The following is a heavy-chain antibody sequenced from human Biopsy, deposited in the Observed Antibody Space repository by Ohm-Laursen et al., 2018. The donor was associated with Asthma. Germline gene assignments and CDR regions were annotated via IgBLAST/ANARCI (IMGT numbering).Heavy chain of an antibody. CDR1: GGSINSDY. CDR3: ARGQGDSKFDY. D-gene: IGHD3-16*01. Sequence: SDTLSLTCTFSGGSINSDYWSWIRQPPGKGLEWIGLSSYSGFRKYNPSLKSRVTISVDTSKNQLSLNLTSVIAADTAVYYCARGQGDSKFDYWGQGILVTVSS. V-gene: IGHV4-59*07. CDR2: SSYSGFR. J-gene: IGHJ4*02.